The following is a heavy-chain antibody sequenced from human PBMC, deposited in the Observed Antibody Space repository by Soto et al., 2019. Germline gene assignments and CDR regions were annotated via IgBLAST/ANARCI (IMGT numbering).Heavy chain of an antibody. CDR3: ARAVSRLGELSSDFLFDY. CDR1: GGSISSGGYY. Sequence: SETPSLTCTVSGGSISSGGYYWSWIRQHPGKGLEWIGYIYYSGSTYYNPSLKSRVTISVDTSKNQFSLKLSSVTAADTAVYYCARAVSRLGELSSDFLFDYWGQGTLVTVSS. J-gene: IGHJ4*02. V-gene: IGHV4-31*03. D-gene: IGHD3-16*02. CDR2: IYYSGST.